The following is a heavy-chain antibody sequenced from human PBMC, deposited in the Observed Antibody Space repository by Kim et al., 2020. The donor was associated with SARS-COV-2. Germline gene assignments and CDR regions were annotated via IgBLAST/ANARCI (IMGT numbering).Heavy chain of an antibody. Sequence: SVKVSCKASGGTFSSYAISWVRQAPGQGLEWMGRIIPILGIANYAQKFQGRVTITADKSTSTAYMELSSLRSEDTAVYYCARVGYYYVWGSSPKYYGMDVWGQGTTVTVSS. V-gene: IGHV1-69*04. CDR3: ARVGYYYVWGSSPKYYGMDV. D-gene: IGHD3-16*01. J-gene: IGHJ6*02. CDR1: GGTFSSYA. CDR2: IIPILGIA.